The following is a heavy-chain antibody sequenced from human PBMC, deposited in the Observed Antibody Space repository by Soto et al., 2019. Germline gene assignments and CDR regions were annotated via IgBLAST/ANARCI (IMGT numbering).Heavy chain of an antibody. D-gene: IGHD6-13*01. CDR3: ASTDPYSSSWYDDAFDI. V-gene: IGHV1-3*01. J-gene: IGHJ3*02. CDR2: INAGNGNT. Sequence: ASVKLSCKASGYPFTSYAIHWVRQAPGQRLEWMGWINAGNGNTKYSQKFQGRVTITRDTSASTAYMELSSLRSEDTAVYYCASTDPYSSSWYDDAFDIWGQGTMVTVSS. CDR1: GYPFTSYA.